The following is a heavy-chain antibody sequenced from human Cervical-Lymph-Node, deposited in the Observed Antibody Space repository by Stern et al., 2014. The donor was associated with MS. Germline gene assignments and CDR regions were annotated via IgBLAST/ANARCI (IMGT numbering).Heavy chain of an antibody. CDR1: GGPLTIYA. CDR2: ISPILRAT. D-gene: IGHD1-26*01. V-gene: IGHV1-69*01. J-gene: IGHJ4*02. CDR3: AGSYSGSYKELDY. Sequence: QVQLVQSEAGVRQPGSSVKVSCKASGGPLTIYAISWVRQAPGQGLEWMVGISPILRATTYAQKFQGRVTITADESTSTGYMELSSLRSEDTALYYCAGSYSGSYKELDYWGRGTLVTVSS.